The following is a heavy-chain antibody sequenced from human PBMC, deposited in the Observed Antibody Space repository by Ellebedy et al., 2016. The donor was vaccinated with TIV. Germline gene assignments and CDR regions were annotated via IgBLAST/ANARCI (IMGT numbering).Heavy chain of an antibody. CDR1: GFTFSTYG. J-gene: IGHJ5*02. V-gene: IGHV3-30*03. D-gene: IGHD4-11*01. CDR2: TSYDGSNK. Sequence: GGSLRLSCAASGFTFSTYGMHWVRQAPGKGLEWVAVTSYDGSNKYYADSVKGRFTISRDNSKNTLYLQMNSLRGEDTAVYFCARDRGDYSISGPWGQGTLVTVSS. CDR3: ARDRGDYSISGP.